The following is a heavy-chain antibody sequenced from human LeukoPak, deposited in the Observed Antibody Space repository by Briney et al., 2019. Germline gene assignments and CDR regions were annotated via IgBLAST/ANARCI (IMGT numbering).Heavy chain of an antibody. CDR1: VFTFSDYW. V-gene: IGHV3-7*01. CDR3: ARSDFWSGYPYYFDY. D-gene: IGHD3-3*01. CDR2: IKQDGSEK. J-gene: IGHJ4*02. Sequence: GGSLRLSCAASVFTFSDYWMSWVRQAPGKGLEWVANIKQDGSEKYYVDSVKGRFTISRDNAKNSLYLQMNSLRAEDTAVYYCARSDFWSGYPYYFDYWGQGTLVTVSS.